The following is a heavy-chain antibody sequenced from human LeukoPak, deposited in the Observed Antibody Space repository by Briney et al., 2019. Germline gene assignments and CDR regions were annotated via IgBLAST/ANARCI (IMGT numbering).Heavy chain of an antibody. CDR2: ISSNGGST. V-gene: IGHV3-64D*06. J-gene: IGHJ4*02. D-gene: IGHD5-18*01. Sequence: GGSLRLSCSASGCTFSSYAMHWVRQAPGKGLEYVSAISSNGGSTYYADSVKGRSTISRDNSKNTLYLQMSSLRAEDTAVYYCVKAGGTAMVFDYWGQGTLVTVSS. CDR3: VKAGGTAMVFDY. CDR1: GCTFSSYA.